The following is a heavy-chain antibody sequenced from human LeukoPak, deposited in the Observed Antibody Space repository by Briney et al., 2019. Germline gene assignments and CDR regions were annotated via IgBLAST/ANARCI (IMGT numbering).Heavy chain of an antibody. CDR1: GFIVSSNY. Sequence: HPGGSLRLSCAASGFIVSSNYMTWVRQAPGKGLEWVSVIHNDGSTYYADSVKGRFTISRDNSKNTLYLQMNSLRAEDTAVYYCAGDTPYGSGSYRYYYYYMDVWGKGTTVTVSS. V-gene: IGHV3-53*05. D-gene: IGHD3-10*01. J-gene: IGHJ6*03. CDR2: IHNDGST. CDR3: AGDTPYGSGSYRYYYYYMDV.